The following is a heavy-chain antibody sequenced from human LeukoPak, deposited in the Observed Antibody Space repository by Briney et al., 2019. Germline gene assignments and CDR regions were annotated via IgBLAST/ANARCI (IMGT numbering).Heavy chain of an antibody. CDR3: ARLKYRTNGVCYAGFDY. Sequence: ASVKVSCKASGYTFTSYAMHWVRQAPGQRLEWMGWINASNGNTKYSQKFQGRVTITRDTSADTAYMELSSLRSEDTAVYYCARLKYRTNGVCYAGFDYWGQGTLVTVSS. CDR2: INASNGNT. J-gene: IGHJ4*02. V-gene: IGHV1-3*01. D-gene: IGHD2-8*01. CDR1: GYTFTSYA.